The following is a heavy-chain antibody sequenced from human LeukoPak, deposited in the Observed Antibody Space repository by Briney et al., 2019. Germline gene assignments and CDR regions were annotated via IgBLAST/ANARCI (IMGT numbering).Heavy chain of an antibody. V-gene: IGHV3-23*01. CDR2: ISGSGGST. D-gene: IGHD4-17*01. CDR1: RFAFSNYG. J-gene: IGHJ4*02. Sequence: GGSLRLSCAVSRFAFSNYGMSWVRQAPGKGLEWVSAISGSGGSTYYADSVKGRFTISRDSSKNTLYLQMNSLRAEDTAVYYCAKDSEDYGDFDYWGQGTLVTVSS. CDR3: AKDSEDYGDFDY.